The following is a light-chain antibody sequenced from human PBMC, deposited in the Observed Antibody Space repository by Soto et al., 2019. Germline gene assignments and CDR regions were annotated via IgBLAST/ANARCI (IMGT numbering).Light chain of an antibody. CDR1: QGIGSD. J-gene: IGKJ1*01. V-gene: IGKV1-6*01. CDR3: LQYHNLWA. CDR2: GIS. Sequence: IQMTQSPSSLSASVGDRVTITCRASQGIGSDLGWYQQKPGKAPKVLIYGISSLQSGVPSRFSGSGSGTDFTLTISSLQPEDITVYSCLQYHNLWAFGQGTKVDIK.